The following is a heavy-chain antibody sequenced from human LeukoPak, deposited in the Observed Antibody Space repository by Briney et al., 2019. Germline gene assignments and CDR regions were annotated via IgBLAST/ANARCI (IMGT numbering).Heavy chain of an antibody. V-gene: IGHV1-69*13. CDR3: ARGTGVGATNTWFDY. D-gene: IGHD1-26*01. CDR2: IIPIFGTA. CDR1: GGTFSSYA. J-gene: IGHJ4*02. Sequence: ASVKVSCKASGGTFSSYAISWVRQAPGQGLGWMGGIIPIFGTANYAQKFQDRVTITADESTSTAYMELSSLRSEDTAVYYCARGTGVGATNTWFDYWGQGTLVTVSS.